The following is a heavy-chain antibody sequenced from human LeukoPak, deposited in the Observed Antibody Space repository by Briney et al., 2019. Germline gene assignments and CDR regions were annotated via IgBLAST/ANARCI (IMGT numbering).Heavy chain of an antibody. CDR2: IKQDGSDK. CDR1: GFTISSYW. J-gene: IGHJ4*02. CDR3: AREALLYCPNNKCYWAFDY. V-gene: IGHV3-7*01. D-gene: IGHD2-8*01. Sequence: GGSLRLSCAASGFTISSYWMSWVRQAPGKGLEGVANIKQDGSDKYYVDSVKGQFTISRENAKNSLYLQMNTLRAEDTAVYYCAREALLYCPNNKCYWAFDYWGQGTLVTISS.